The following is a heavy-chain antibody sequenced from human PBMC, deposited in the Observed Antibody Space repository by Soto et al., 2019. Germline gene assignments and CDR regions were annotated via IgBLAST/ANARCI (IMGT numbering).Heavy chain of an antibody. V-gene: IGHV4-4*02. J-gene: IGHJ5*02. D-gene: IGHD3-3*01. Sequence: SETLSLTCAVSGGSISNSNWWSWVRQPPGKGLEWIGEIYHSGSTNYNPSLKSRVTISVDKSKNQFSLKLSSVTAADTAVYYCASIGDYDFWSARGRFDPWGQGTLVTVSS. CDR1: GGSISNSNW. CDR2: IYHSGST. CDR3: ASIGDYDFWSARGRFDP.